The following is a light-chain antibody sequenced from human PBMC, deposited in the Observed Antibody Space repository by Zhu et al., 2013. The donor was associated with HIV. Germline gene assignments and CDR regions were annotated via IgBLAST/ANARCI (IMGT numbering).Light chain of an antibody. J-gene: IGKJ1*01. Sequence: EIVLTQSPGTLSLSPGERATLSCRASQSMSTNYLAWYQQKPGQAPRLLIYDASSRAKGVPDRFSGSGSGTDFTLTISRLEPEDIAVYYCQQYGSSPKTFGQGTKVEIK. V-gene: IGKV3-20*01. CDR3: QQYGSSPKT. CDR2: DAS. CDR1: QSMSTNY.